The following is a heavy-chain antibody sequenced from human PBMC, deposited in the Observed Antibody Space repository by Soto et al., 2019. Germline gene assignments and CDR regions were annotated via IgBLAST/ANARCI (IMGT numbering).Heavy chain of an antibody. CDR3: VKDYNGDAWFGEPDY. CDR1: GFTFSSYA. V-gene: IGHV3-64D*08. J-gene: IGHJ4*02. CDR2: ISSNGGST. Sequence: GGSLRLSCSASGFTFSSYAMHWVRQAPGKGLEYVSAISSNGGSTYYADSVKGRFTISRDNSKNTLYLQMSSLRAEDTAVYYCVKDYNGDAWFGEPDYWGQGTLVTVSS. D-gene: IGHD3-10*01.